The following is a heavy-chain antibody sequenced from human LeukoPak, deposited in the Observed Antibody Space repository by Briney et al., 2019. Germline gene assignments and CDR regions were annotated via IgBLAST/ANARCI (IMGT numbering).Heavy chain of an antibody. D-gene: IGHD6-13*01. V-gene: IGHV4-30-2*01. CDR3: ASSYSSSQGGYYYYYMDV. CDR2: IYHSGST. J-gene: IGHJ6*03. CDR1: GGSISSGGYY. Sequence: SQTLSLTCTVSGGSISSGGYYWSWIRQPPGKGLEWIGYIYHSGSTYYNPSLKSRVTISVDRSKNQFSLKLSSVTAADTAVYYCASSYSSSQGGYYYYYMDVWGKGTTVTVSS.